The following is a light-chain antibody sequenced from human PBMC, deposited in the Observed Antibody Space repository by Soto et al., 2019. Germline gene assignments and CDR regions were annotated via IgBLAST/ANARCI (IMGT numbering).Light chain of an antibody. J-gene: IGLJ1*01. CDR2: DVS. Sequence: QSALTQPASVSGSPGQSITISCTGTSSDVGGYNYVSWYQQHPGKAPKLMIYDVSNRHSGVSNRFSGSKSGNMHSLTISGLQAEDGADYYCSSYASSSTDIFGTGTKLTVL. CDR3: SSYASSSTDI. V-gene: IGLV2-14*01. CDR1: SSDVGGYNY.